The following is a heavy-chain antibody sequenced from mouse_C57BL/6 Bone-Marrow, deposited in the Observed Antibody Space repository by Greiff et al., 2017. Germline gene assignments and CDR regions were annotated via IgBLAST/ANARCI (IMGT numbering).Heavy chain of an antibody. CDR2: IHPNSGST. Sequence: VQLQQPGAVLVKPGPSVKLSCKASGYTFTSYWMHWVKQRPGQGLEWIGMIHPNSGSTNYNEKFKSKATLTVDNSSSTAYMQLSSLTSEDSAVYYCARDYYGLFDYWGQGTTLTVSS. D-gene: IGHD1-2*01. J-gene: IGHJ2*01. CDR1: GYTFTSYW. V-gene: IGHV1-64*01. CDR3: ARDYYGLFDY.